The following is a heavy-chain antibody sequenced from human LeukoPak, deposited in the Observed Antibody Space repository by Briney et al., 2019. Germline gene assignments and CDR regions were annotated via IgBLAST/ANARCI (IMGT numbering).Heavy chain of an antibody. D-gene: IGHD2-15*01. J-gene: IGHJ5*02. CDR2: IIPLLGIA. Sequence: SVRVSSKSSGGTLISYTLSGVPRAPGQGFVWMGRIIPLLGIAHCTQTFQGRVTITADKPTSTAYMELSSLRSEDTAVYYCAGTNGSGGSCSWFDPWGEGTVVSVPS. CDR1: GGTLISYT. CDR3: AGTNGSGGSCSWFDP. V-gene: IGHV1-69*02.